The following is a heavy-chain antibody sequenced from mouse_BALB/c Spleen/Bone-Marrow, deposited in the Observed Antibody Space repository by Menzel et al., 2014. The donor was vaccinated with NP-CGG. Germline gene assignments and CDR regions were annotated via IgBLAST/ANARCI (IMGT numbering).Heavy chain of an antibody. V-gene: IGHV5-17*02. J-gene: IGHJ4*01. D-gene: IGHD2-4*01. CDR1: GFTFSSFG. CDR3: ARKGAMITHYYAMDY. CDR2: ISGGSSTI. Sequence: EVQVVGSGGGVVQPGGSRKLSCAASGFTFSSFGMHWVRQAPEKGLEWVAYISGGSSTIYYADTVKGRFTISRDNPKNALFLQMTSLRSEDTAMYYCARKGAMITHYYAMDYWGQGTSVTVSS.